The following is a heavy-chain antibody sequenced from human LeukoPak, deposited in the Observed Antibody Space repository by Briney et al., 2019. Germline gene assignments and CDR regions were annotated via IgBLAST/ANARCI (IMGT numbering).Heavy chain of an antibody. CDR3: ATTGTTSGFDY. J-gene: IGHJ4*02. D-gene: IGHD1-1*01. Sequence: GGSLRLSCAASGFTFSSYAMHWVRQAPGKGLEWVAVISYDGSNKYYADSVKGRFTISRGNSKNTLYLQMNSLRAEDTAVYYCATTGTTSGFDYWGQGTLVTVSS. V-gene: IGHV3-30*04. CDR1: GFTFSSYA. CDR2: ISYDGSNK.